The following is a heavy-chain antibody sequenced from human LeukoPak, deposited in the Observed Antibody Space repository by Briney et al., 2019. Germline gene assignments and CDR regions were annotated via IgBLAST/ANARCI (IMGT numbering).Heavy chain of an antibody. V-gene: IGHV4-30-4*01. J-gene: IGHJ4*02. D-gene: IGHD6-13*01. Sequence: SQTLSLTCTVSGGSISSGDYYWSWIRQPPGKGLEWIGYIYYSGSTYYNPSLKSRVTISVDTSKNQFSLKLSSVTAADTAVYYCARASIAAAGNPIDYWGQGTLVTVSS. CDR3: ARASIAAAGNPIDY. CDR1: GGSISSGDYY. CDR2: IYYSGST.